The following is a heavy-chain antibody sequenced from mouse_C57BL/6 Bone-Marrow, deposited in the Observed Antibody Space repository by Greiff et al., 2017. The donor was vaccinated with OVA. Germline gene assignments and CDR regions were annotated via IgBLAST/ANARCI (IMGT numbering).Heavy chain of an antibody. V-gene: IGHV1-55*01. Sequence: VQLQQSGAELLKPGASVKMSCKASGYTFTSYWITWVKQRPGQGLEWIGDIYPGSGSTNYNEKFKSKATLTVDTSSSTAYMQLSSLTSEDSAVYYCAREGSLYWYFDVWGTGTTVTVSS. CDR2: IYPGSGST. CDR3: AREGSLYWYFDV. J-gene: IGHJ1*03. D-gene: IGHD1-1*02. CDR1: GYTFTSYW.